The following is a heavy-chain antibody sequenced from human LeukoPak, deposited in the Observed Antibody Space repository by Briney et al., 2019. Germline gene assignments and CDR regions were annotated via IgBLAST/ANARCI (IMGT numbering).Heavy chain of an antibody. J-gene: IGHJ4*02. Sequence: SETLSLTCTVSGGSISSSNWWSWVRQPPGKGLEWIGEIYHSGSTNYNPSLKSRVTISVDKSKNQFSLKLSSVTAADTAVYYCARVAGYGSGGTIDYWGQGTLVTVSS. CDR1: GGSISSSNW. CDR2: IYHSGST. V-gene: IGHV4-4*02. CDR3: ARVAGYGSGGTIDY. D-gene: IGHD3-10*01.